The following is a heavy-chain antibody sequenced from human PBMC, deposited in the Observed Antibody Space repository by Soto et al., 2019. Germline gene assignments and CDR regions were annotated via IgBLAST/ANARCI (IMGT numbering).Heavy chain of an antibody. D-gene: IGHD6-25*01. Sequence: GESLKISCAASGFTFSSYAMSWVRQAPGKGLEWVSAISGSGGSTYYADSVKGRFTISRDNSKNTLYLQMNSLRAEDTAVYYCAKVRLEGWFDPWGQGTLVTVSS. CDR1: GFTFSSYA. J-gene: IGHJ5*02. CDR3: AKVRLEGWFDP. V-gene: IGHV3-23*01. CDR2: ISGSGGST.